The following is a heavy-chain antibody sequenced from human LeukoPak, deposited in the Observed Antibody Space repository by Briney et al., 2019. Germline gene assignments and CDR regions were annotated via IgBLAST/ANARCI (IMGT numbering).Heavy chain of an antibody. J-gene: IGHJ4*02. Sequence: GGSLRLSCAASGFTFSTHDVNWVRQAPGKGLEWVSFINSRSSTIYYADSVKGRFTISRDNAKNSLYLQMNSLRAEDTAVYYCARDQSGGWLNWGQGTLVTVSS. CDR1: GFTFSTHD. D-gene: IGHD6-19*01. CDR2: INSRSSTI. CDR3: ARDQSGGWLN. V-gene: IGHV3-48*04.